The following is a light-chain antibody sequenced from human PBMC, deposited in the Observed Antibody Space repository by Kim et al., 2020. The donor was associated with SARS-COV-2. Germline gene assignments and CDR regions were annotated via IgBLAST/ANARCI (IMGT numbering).Light chain of an antibody. V-gene: IGKV1D-8*02. CDR1: QNRARY. J-gene: IGKJ2*01. Sequence: SASPGDKVTITCRLTQNRARYLAWFQQRPGKAPQLLIYAAYTLHTGAPSRFSGSGSGTDFTLTINPLQSEDSATYFCKQYFDFPYTFGQGTKLEI. CDR3: KQYFDFPYT. CDR2: AAY.